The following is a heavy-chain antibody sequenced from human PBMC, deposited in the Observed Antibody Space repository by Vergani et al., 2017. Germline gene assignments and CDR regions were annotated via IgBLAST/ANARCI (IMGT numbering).Heavy chain of an antibody. CDR3: ASKRGACRAAYCHSYDF. J-gene: IGHJ4*02. CDR1: GDSVISTDYH. Sequence: QVQLQESGPGLVKPSETLSLPFTVSGDSVISTDYHWAWIRQPPGKGLEWIVSMDYSGSTSYNPSLESRISVSFETPKDQFSLRLTSVTAADTAVYYCASKRGACRAAYCHSYDFWGPGTLVGVSS. D-gene: IGHD2-15*01. CDR2: MDYSGST. V-gene: IGHV4-39*01.